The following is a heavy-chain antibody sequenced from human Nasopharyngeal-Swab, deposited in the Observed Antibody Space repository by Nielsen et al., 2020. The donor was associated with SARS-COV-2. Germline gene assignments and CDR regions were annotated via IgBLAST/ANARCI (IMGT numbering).Heavy chain of an antibody. V-gene: IGHV3-23*01. Sequence: GGPRRLSCAASGFTLSISWVREAPGKGPEWVSASSGCGGRTYYEDSVNGRFTISRDNSKNTLYRQMNSWRGEDTAVYYCARGWVLEDASDIWGQGTMVTVSS. D-gene: IGHD1-1*01. CDR3: ARGWVLEDASDI. J-gene: IGHJ3*02. CDR1: GFTLS. CDR2: SSGCGGRT.